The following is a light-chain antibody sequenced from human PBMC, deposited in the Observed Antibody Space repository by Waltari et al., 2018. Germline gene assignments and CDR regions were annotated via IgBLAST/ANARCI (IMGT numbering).Light chain of an antibody. CDR3: QQYYDWPPIT. V-gene: IGKV3-15*01. CDR2: GAS. CDR1: RSVRGN. J-gene: IGKJ5*01. Sequence: ETVMTQSQATLSVSPGERATRACRASRSVRGNLAWYQQKPGQAPRLLIYGASTRATGIPARFSGSGSGTEFTLTISSLQPEDFVVYFCQQYYDWPPITFGQGTRLEIK.